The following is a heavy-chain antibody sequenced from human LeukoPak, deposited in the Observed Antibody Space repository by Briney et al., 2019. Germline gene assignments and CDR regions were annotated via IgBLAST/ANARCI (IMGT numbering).Heavy chain of an antibody. CDR2: IYYSGST. Sequence: PSETLSLTCTVSGGSISSYYWSWIRQPPRKGLEWIGYIYYSGSTNYNPSLKSRVTISVDTSKNQFSLKLSSVTAADTAVYYCARARYYGSGSSLLYYFDYWGQGTLVTVSS. D-gene: IGHD3-10*01. V-gene: IGHV4-59*01. CDR1: GGSISSYY. CDR3: ARARYYGSGSSLLYYFDY. J-gene: IGHJ4*02.